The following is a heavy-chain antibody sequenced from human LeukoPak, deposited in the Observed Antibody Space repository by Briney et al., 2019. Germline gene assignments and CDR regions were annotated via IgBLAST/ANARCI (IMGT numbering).Heavy chain of an antibody. J-gene: IGHJ4*02. V-gene: IGHV1-8*01. CDR3: ARRCGGDCYSSFDY. D-gene: IGHD2-21*02. Sequence: ASVKVSCKASGYTFTSYDINWVRQATGQGLEWMGWMNPNSGNTGFAQRFQGRVTMTRNTSISTAYMALSSLRSEDTAVSYCARRCGGDCYSSFDYWGQGTLVTVSS. CDR1: GYTFTSYD. CDR2: MNPNSGNT.